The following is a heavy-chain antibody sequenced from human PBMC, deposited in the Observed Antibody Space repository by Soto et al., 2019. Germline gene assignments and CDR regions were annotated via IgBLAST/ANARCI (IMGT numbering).Heavy chain of an antibody. J-gene: IGHJ4*02. V-gene: IGHV4-30-2*01. Sequence: QLQLQESGSGLVKPSQTLSLTCAVSGGSISSGGYSWSWIRQPPGKGLEWIGYIYHSGSTYYNPSLXCRALIXXDRSQNQFSLMLSSVAAADTSVYFCARGQVVAAQHWGQGTLVTFSS. CDR3: ARGQVVAAQH. CDR1: GGSISSGGYS. D-gene: IGHD2-15*01. CDR2: IYHSGST.